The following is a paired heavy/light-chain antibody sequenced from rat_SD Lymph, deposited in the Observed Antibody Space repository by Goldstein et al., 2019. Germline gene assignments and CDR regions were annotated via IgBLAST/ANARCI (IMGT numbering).Light chain of an antibody. CDR1: EDIYNG. V-gene: IGKV12S34*01. CDR3: QQYYNYPNT. J-gene: IGKJ2-1*01. Sequence: DIQMTQSPASLSASLGETVTIECRASEDIYNGLAWYQQKPGKSPQLLIYNANSLHTGVPSRFSGSGSGTQYSLKINSLQSEDVASYFCQQYYNYPNTFGAGTKLELK. CDR2: NAN.
Heavy chain of an antibody. CDR1: GFTFSDYY. D-gene: IGHD1-11*01. CDR2: ISYDGGST. CDR3: TTRGPHYGGYNAFAY. J-gene: IGHJ3*01. Sequence: EVQLVESGGGLVQPGRSLKLSCAASGFTFSDYYMAWVRQAPTKGLEWVASISYDGGSTYYRDSVKGRFTISRDNAKSSLYLQMDSLRSEDTATYYCTTRGPHYGGYNAFAYWGQGTLVTVSS. V-gene: IGHV5-20*01.